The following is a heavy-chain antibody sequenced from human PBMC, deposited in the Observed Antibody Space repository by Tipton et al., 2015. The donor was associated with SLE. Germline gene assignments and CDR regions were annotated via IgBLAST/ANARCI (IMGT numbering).Heavy chain of an antibody. J-gene: IGHJ6*03. CDR1: GVSISDHY. V-gene: IGHV4-59*11. Sequence: TLSLTCTVSGVSISDHYWTWIRQPPGKGLEWLAYIYYSGSTNYNPSLKSRVTISVDTSKNQFSLKLSSVTAADTAVYYCARAGAGYYYYYYMDVWGKGTTVTVSS. CDR2: IYYSGST. CDR3: ARAGAGYYYYYYMDV.